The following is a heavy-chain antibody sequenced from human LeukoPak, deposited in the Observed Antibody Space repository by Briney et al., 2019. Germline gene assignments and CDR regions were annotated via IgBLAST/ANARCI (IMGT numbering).Heavy chain of an antibody. CDR2: MNPNSGDT. CDR1: GYNFASHD. J-gene: IGHJ6*03. V-gene: IGHV1-8*02. CDR3: ARGPPHSNYPDPYYYYMDV. Sequence: ASVKVSCKASGYNFASHDITWVRQATGQGLEWMGWMNPNSGDTGYAQKFQGRVTMTRDTSISTADMELSSLRSEDTAVYYCARGPPHSNYPDPYYYYMDVWAKGTTVTVS. D-gene: IGHD4-11*01.